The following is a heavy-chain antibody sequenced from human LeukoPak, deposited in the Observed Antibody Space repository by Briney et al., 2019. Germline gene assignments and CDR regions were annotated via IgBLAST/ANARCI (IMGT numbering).Heavy chain of an antibody. D-gene: IGHD1-26*01. CDR3: ARVQWELRGVGSYFDY. V-gene: IGHV3-7*01. Sequence: GGSLRLSCAASGFTFSRHWMSRVRQAPGKGLEWVAHIKQDGSEKYYVDSVKGRLTISRDTSKNSLYLQMNSLRAEDTAVYYCARVQWELRGVGSYFDYWGQGTLVTVSS. CDR1: GFTFSRHW. J-gene: IGHJ4*02. CDR2: IKQDGSEK.